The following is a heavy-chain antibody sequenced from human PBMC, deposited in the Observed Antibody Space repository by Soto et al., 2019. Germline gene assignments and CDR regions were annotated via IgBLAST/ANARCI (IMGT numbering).Heavy chain of an antibody. Sequence: SETLSLTCTVSGGSISSYYWSWIRQPPGKGLERIGYIYYSGSTNYNPSLKSRVTISVDTSKNQFSLKLSSVTAADTAMYYCARRYGRNFDYWGQGTLVTVSS. CDR2: IYYSGST. CDR1: GGSISSYY. V-gene: IGHV4-59*01. J-gene: IGHJ4*02. CDR3: ARRYGRNFDY. D-gene: IGHD1-20*01.